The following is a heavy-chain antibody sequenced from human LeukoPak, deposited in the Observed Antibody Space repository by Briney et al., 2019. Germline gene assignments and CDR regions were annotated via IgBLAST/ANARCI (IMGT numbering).Heavy chain of an antibody. CDR1: GGSISSYY. CDR3: AREPTVAGSFFDY. CDR2: IYYSGST. V-gene: IGHV4-59*12. Sequence: SETLSLTCTVSGGSISSYYWSWIRQPPGKGLEWIGYIYYSGSTNYNPSLKSRVTISVDTSKNQFSLKLSSVTAADTAVYYCAREPTVAGSFFDYWGQGTLVTVSS. D-gene: IGHD6-19*01. J-gene: IGHJ4*02.